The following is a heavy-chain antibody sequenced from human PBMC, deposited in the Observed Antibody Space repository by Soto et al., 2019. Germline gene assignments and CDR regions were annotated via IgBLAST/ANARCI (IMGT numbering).Heavy chain of an antibody. Sequence: VTGWERASVYTFTVYVINWVRQAPGQRLEWMGWINAGNGNTKYSQKFQGRVTITRDTSASTAYMELSSLRSEDTAVYYCARDLGGWPDYWGQGTLVTVSS. V-gene: IGHV1-3*01. CDR2: INAGNGNT. D-gene: IGHD2-15*01. CDR1: VYTFTVYV. CDR3: ARDLGGWPDY. J-gene: IGHJ4*02.